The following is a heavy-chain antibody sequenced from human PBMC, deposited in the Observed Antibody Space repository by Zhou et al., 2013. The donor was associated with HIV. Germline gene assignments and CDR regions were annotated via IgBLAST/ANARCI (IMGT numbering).Heavy chain of an antibody. D-gene: IGHD6-19*01. J-gene: IGHJ4*02. CDR2: INPNSGGT. V-gene: IGHV1-2*04. Sequence: QVQLVQSGAEVKPPGASVKVSCKVFGYTLADLAIHWVRQAPGQGLEWMGWINPNSGGTKYAQKFQGWVTMTRDRSISTAYMEVSRLRSEDTAVYYCARSLAVALDYWGQGTLVTVSS. CDR1: GYTLADLA. CDR3: ARSLAVALDY.